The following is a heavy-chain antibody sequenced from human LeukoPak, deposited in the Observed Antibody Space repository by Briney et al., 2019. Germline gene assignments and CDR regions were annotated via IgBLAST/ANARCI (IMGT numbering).Heavy chain of an antibody. CDR2: ISSSGSTI. D-gene: IGHD2-15*01. J-gene: IGHJ4*02. CDR3: ASPARYCSGGSCFGY. Sequence: GGSLRLSCAASGFTFSDYYMSWIRQAPGKGLEWVSYISSSGSTIYYADSVKGRFTISRDNAKNSLYLQMNSLRAEDTAVYYCASPARYCSGGSCFGYWGQGTLVTVSS. V-gene: IGHV3-11*01. CDR1: GFTFSDYY.